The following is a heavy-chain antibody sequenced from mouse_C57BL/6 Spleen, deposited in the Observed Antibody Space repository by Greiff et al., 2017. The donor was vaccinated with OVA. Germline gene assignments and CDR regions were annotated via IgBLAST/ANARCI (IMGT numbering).Heavy chain of an antibody. V-gene: IGHV1-64*01. CDR2: IPPNSGST. J-gene: IGHJ2*01. CDR1: GYTFTSYW. Sequence: QVQLQQPGAELVKPGASVTLSCKASGYTFTSYWMHWVKQRPGQGLEWIGMIPPNSGSTNYNEKFQSKATLTVDKSSSTAYMQLSSLTSEDSAVYYCARDSKLYYFDYWGQGTTLTGSS. D-gene: IGHD2-5*01. CDR3: ARDSKLYYFDY.